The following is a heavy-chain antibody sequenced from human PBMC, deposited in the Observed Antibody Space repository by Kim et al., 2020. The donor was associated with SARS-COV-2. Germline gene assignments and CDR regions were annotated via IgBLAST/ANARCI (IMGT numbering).Heavy chain of an antibody. Sequence: ASVKVSCQASGFTLDSHGINWVRRAPGQGLEWMGWIKGNTGNPLYAQDFFGRFDFSVDTATRTTFLEISGLKAEDTAIYYCAKDAGDVDILATTRSYYYYGMDVWGQGAKVTV. CDR2: IKGNTGNP. CDR1: GFTLDSHG. J-gene: IGHJ6*02. D-gene: IGHD5-12*01. CDR3: AKDAGDVDILATTRSYYYYGMDV. V-gene: IGHV7-4-1*02.